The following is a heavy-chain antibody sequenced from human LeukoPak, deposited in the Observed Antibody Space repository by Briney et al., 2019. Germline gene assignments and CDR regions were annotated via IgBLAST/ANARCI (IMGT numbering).Heavy chain of an antibody. Sequence: GGSLRLSCAASEFTFSSYAMSWVRQAPGKGLEWVSAISGSGGSTCYADSVKGRFTISRDNSKNTLYLQMNSLRAEDTAVYYCAKSLFVHSSSWYSRDAFDIWGQGTMVTVSS. J-gene: IGHJ3*02. CDR1: EFTFSSYA. D-gene: IGHD6-13*01. CDR3: AKSLFVHSSSWYSRDAFDI. V-gene: IGHV3-23*01. CDR2: ISGSGGST.